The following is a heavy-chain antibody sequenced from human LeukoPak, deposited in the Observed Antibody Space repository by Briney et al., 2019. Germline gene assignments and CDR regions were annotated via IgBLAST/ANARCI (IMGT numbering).Heavy chain of an antibody. J-gene: IGHJ4*02. CDR3: AKDRQHGC. Sequence: PGGSLRLSCAASGFTFRSYTMNWVRQAPGKGLEWVSTISNSGDNTYYADSVKGLFTISRDNSKNTLYLQMNSLRAEDTAVYYYAKDRQHGCWGQGALVTVSS. CDR2: ISNSGDNT. V-gene: IGHV3-23*01. CDR1: GFTFRSYT. D-gene: IGHD1-1*01.